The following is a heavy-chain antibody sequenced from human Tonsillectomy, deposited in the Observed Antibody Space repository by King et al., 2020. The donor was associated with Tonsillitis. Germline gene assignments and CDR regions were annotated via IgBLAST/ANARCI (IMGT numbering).Heavy chain of an antibody. CDR3: TTGLIH. CDR1: GFTFSNAW. D-gene: IGHD3-16*01. J-gene: IGHJ4*02. V-gene: IGHV3-15*01. Sequence: VQLVESGGGLVKPGGSLGLSCAASGFTFSNAWMSWVRQAPGKGLDWVGRVKSKIDGGTTNYAEPVQGRCTISRDDSKNTVYLQMNSLKSEDTAVYYCTTGLIHWGQGTLVTVSS. CDR2: VKSKIDGGTT.